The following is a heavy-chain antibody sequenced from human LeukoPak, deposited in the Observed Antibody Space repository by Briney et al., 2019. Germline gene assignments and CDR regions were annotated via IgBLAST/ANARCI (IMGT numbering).Heavy chain of an antibody. CDR3: ARGRPDYYDSSGYYRGYYGMDV. CDR1: GGSFSGYY. CDR2: INHSGST. Sequence: SETLSLTCAVYGGSFSGYYWSWIRQPPGKGLEWIGEINHSGSTNYNPSLKSRVTISVDTSKNQFSLKLSSVTAADTAVYYCARGRPDYYDSSGYYRGYYGMDVWSQGTTVTVSS. J-gene: IGHJ6*02. V-gene: IGHV4-34*01. D-gene: IGHD3-22*01.